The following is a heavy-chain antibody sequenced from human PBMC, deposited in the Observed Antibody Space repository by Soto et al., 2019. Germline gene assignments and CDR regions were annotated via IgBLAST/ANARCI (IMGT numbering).Heavy chain of an antibody. J-gene: IGHJ6*02. D-gene: IGHD6-19*01. CDR3: ARGPYSSGWHGMDV. V-gene: IGHV1-2*02. CDR2: INPNSGGT. Sequence: ASVKVSWQASGFSLTGYYIRLLRQAPGQGLEWMGWINPNSGGTKYAQKFQGRVTVTRDTSISTAYMELSRLRSDDTAVYYCARGPYSSGWHGMDVWGQGTTVTVSS. CDR1: GFSLTGYY.